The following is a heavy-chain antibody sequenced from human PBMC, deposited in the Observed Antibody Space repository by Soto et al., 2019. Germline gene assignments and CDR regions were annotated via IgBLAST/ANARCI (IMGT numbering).Heavy chain of an antibody. J-gene: IGHJ4*02. V-gene: IGHV4-30-4*01. CDR2: IYYSGST. CDR1: GGSISGGDYY. CDR3: ARAPTYYDFWSGYPRSTYYFDY. D-gene: IGHD3-3*01. Sequence: PSETLSLTCTVSGGSISGGDYYWSWIRQPPGKGLEWIGYIYYSGSTYYNPSLKSRVTISVDTSKNQFSLKLSSVTAADTAVYYCARAPTYYDFWSGYPRSTYYFDYWGQGTLVTVSS.